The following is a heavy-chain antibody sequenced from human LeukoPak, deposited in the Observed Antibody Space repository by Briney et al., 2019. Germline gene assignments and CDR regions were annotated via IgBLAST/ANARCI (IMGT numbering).Heavy chain of an antibody. D-gene: IGHD6-13*01. Sequence: GGSLRLSCAASGFTVSSNYMSWVRQAPGKGLEWVSVIYSGGSTYYADSVKGRFTISRDNSKNTLYLQMNSLRAEDTAVYYCAKDPPSSWYKSGGSGGLYYFQHWGQGTLVTVSS. CDR2: IYSGGST. CDR3: AKDPPSSWYKSGGSGGLYYFQH. V-gene: IGHV3-53*01. J-gene: IGHJ1*01. CDR1: GFTVSSNY.